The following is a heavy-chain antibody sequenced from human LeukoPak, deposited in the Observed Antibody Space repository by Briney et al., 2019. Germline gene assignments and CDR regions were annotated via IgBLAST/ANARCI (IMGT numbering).Heavy chain of an antibody. D-gene: IGHD2-2*01. J-gene: IGHJ4*02. V-gene: IGHV3-23*01. Sequence: GGSLRLSCAASGFTFSSYAMSWVRQAPGKGLEWVSAISGSGGSTYYADSVKGRFTISRDNSKNTLYLQMNSLRAEDTAVYYCAKVGGLYCSSTSCYADYWGQGTLVTVSS. CDR2: ISGSGGST. CDR3: AKVGGLYCSSTSCYADY. CDR1: GFTFSSYA.